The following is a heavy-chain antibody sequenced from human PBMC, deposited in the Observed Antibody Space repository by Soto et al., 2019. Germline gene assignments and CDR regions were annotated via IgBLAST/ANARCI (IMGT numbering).Heavy chain of an antibody. V-gene: IGHV3-21*01. Sequence: EVQLVESGGGLVKPWGSLRLSCAASGFTFSSYSMNWVRQSPGKGLEWVSSISSSSGYIYYSDSVRGRFTISRDNAQNSLFLPMNRLRAEETAVYYCASLYYYDSSGYFGGHYDDGMDVWGQGTTVTVSS. CDR1: GFTFSSYS. CDR3: ASLYYYDSSGYFGGHYDDGMDV. J-gene: IGHJ6*02. CDR2: ISSSSGYI. D-gene: IGHD3-22*01.